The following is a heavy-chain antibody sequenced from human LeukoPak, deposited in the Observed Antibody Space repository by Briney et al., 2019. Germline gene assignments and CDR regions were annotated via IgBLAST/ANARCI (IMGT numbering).Heavy chain of an antibody. J-gene: IGHJ4*02. D-gene: IGHD2-15*01. Sequence: PGGSLRLSCAASGFTFSSYSMNWVRQAPGKGQKWVSSISSSSSYIYYADSVKGRFTISRDNAKNSLYLQMNSLRAEDTAVYYCARVRYCSGGSCYSPFDYWGQGTLVTVSS. CDR1: GFTFSSYS. V-gene: IGHV3-21*01. CDR2: ISSSSSYI. CDR3: ARVRYCSGGSCYSPFDY.